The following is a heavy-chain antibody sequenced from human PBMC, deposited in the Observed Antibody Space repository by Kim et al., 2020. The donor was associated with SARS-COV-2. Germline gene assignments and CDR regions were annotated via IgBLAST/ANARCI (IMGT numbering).Heavy chain of an antibody. V-gene: IGHV4-39*01. CDR3: ARQKKACLARKDYWYFDL. CDR2: IYYSGST. J-gene: IGHJ2*01. Sequence: SETLSLTCTVSGGSISSSSYYWGWIRQPPGKGLEWIGSIYYSGSTYYNPSLKSRVTISADKSKNQFSLKLSSVTAADTAVYYCARQKKACLARKDYWYFDLWGRGTLVTVSS. CDR1: GGSISSSSYY.